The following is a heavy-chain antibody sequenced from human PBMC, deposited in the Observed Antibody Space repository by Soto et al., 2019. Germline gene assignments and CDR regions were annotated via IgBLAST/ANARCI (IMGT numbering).Heavy chain of an antibody. J-gene: IGHJ4*02. CDR2: IYYRGTT. CDR1: GGSISSYY. V-gene: IGHV4-59*01. D-gene: IGHD4-17*01. Sequence: SETLSLTCTVSGGSISSYYWSWIRQPPGKGLEWIGYIYYRGTTNYNPSLRSRVTILIDMSKNQFSLKMTSVTAADTAVYYCARGGGPTTTTLTTYDYWAQGSRVTVSS. CDR3: ARGGGPTTTTLTTYDY.